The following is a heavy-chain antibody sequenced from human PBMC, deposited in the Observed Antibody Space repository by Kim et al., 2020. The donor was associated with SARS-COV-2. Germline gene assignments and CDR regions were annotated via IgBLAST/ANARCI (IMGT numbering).Heavy chain of an antibody. CDR3: AKIFPYYYDSSGYSAFLNY. D-gene: IGHD3-22*01. CDR1: GFTFSSYA. J-gene: IGHJ4*02. Sequence: GGSLRLSCAASGFTFSSYAMSWVRQAPGKGLEWVSAISGSGGSTYYADSVKGRFTICRDNSKNTLYLQMNSLRAEDTAVYYCAKIFPYYYDSSGYSAFLNYWGEGTLVTVSS. V-gene: IGHV3-23*01. CDR2: ISGSGGST.